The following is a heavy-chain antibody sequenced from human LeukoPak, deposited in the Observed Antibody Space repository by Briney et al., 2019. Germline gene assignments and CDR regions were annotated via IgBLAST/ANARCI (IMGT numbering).Heavy chain of an antibody. CDR3: ASTPYDFWSGYPYPNHFDY. CDR2: IYYSGST. Sequence: SETLSLTCTVSGGSISSYYWSWIRQPPGKGLEWIGYIYYSGSTNYNPSLKSRVTISVDTSKNQFSLKLSSVTAADTAVYYCASTPYDFWSGYPYPNHFDYWGQGTLVTVSS. D-gene: IGHD3-3*01. J-gene: IGHJ4*02. V-gene: IGHV4-59*01. CDR1: GGSISSYY.